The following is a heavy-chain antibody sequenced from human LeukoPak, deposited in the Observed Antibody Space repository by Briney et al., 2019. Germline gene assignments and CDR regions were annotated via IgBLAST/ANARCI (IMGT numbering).Heavy chain of an antibody. J-gene: IGHJ4*02. D-gene: IGHD3-22*01. V-gene: IGHV4-59*08. CDR1: GGSISSYY. CDR2: IYYSGST. CDR3: ARHRDYYDSSGNFDY. Sequence: SETLSLTCTVSGGSISSYYWSWIRQPPGKGLEWIGYIYYSGSTNYNPSLKSRVTISVDTSKNQFSLKLSSVTAADTAVYYCARHRDYYDSSGNFDYWGQGTLVTVSS.